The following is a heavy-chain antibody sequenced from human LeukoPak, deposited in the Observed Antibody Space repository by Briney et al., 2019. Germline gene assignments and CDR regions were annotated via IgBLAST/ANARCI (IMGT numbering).Heavy chain of an antibody. Sequence: GGSLRLPCAASGFTFTSYVMNWVRQAPGQGLEWVSTIADSGGDTYYADSVKGRFTVSRDDSENTLYLQMHSLRAEDTATYYCAKSSHSNAWDDFDYWGQGTLVTVSS. V-gene: IGHV3-23*01. CDR1: GFTFTSYV. CDR3: AKSSHSNAWDDFDY. J-gene: IGHJ4*02. CDR2: IADSGGDT. D-gene: IGHD5-18*01.